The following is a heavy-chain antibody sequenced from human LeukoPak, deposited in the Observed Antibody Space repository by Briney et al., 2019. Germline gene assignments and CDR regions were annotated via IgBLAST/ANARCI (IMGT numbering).Heavy chain of an antibody. CDR1: GGSISSYY. V-gene: IGHV4-59*01. CDR2: IYYSGST. J-gene: IGHJ3*02. Sequence: SETLSLTCTVSGGSISSYYWSWIRQPPGKGLEWIGYIYYSGSTNYNPSLKSRVTISVDTSKNQFSLKLSSVTAADTAVYYCAREVLYYGDPNDAFDIWGQGTMVTVSS. CDR3: AREVLYYGDPNDAFDI. D-gene: IGHD4-17*01.